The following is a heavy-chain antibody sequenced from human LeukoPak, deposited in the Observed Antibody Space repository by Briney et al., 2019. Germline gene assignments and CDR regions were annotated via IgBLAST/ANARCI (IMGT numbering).Heavy chain of an antibody. CDR1: GFTFSSCG. J-gene: IGHJ4*02. D-gene: IGHD5-12*01. Sequence: GGPLSFSCAASGFTFSSCGMSWVRQATGKGLEWVANKTRDGSEKYYVDSVKGRFTISRDNAKNSLYLQMNSLRAEDTAVYYCARGLTRRGYSGYDYVDYWGQGTLVTVSS. CDR2: KTRDGSEK. V-gene: IGHV3-7*05. CDR3: ARGLTRRGYSGYDYVDY.